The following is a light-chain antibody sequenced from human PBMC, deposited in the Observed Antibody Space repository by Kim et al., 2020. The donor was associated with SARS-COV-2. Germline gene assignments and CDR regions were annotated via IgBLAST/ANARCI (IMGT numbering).Light chain of an antibody. CDR3: CSYAGSNTFV. Sequence: QSVLTQPPSASGSRGQSVTISCTGTTSDVGSYNYVSWYQQYPGKAPRLIMYEVSKRPSWVPDRFSGSRSGNTASLIVSGLQAEDEAGYYCCSYAGSNTFVFGGGTQLTVL. CDR1: TSDVGSYNY. V-gene: IGLV2-8*01. CDR2: EVS. J-gene: IGLJ7*01.